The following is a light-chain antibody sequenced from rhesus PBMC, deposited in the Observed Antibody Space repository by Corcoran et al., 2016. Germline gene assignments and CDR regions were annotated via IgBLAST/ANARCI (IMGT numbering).Light chain of an antibody. CDR3: QHYYDRPFA. J-gene: IGKJ4*01. Sequence: DIQMTQSPSALSASVGDRVTISCRASQNINSNLAWYQQKPGKAPKVLIYTASRLQTGIPSPFSGCGSGTDLPLTSNSLQPEDSATYYCQHYYDRPFAFGRGTNVDLK. CDR2: TAS. V-gene: IGKV1S8*01. CDR1: QNINSN.